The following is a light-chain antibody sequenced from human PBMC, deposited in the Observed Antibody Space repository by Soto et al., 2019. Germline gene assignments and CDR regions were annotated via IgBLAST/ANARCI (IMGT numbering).Light chain of an antibody. CDR2: AAS. Sequence: IQMTQSPSSLSASVGDRVTITCRASQSISRNLNWYQQKPGTVPKLLISAASTLQTGVPSRFSGGGSGTDFTLTISSLQPEDVATYYCQKYNSAPWTFGQGTKVDIK. V-gene: IGKV1-27*01. CDR1: QSISRN. CDR3: QKYNSAPWT. J-gene: IGKJ1*01.